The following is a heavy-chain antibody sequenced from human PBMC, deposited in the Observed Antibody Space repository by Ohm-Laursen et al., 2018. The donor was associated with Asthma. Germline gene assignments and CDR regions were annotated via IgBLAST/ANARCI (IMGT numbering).Heavy chain of an antibody. CDR2: IIPIFGTA. CDR1: GGTFSSYA. J-gene: IGHJ4*02. D-gene: IGHD1-14*01. Sequence: VASVKVSCKASGGTFSSYAISWVRQAPGQGLEWMGGIIPIFGTANYAQKFQGRVTITADESTSTAYMELSSLRSDDSAVYFCAREASGNTGLYYFDFWGQGTLVTVSS. CDR3: AREASGNTGLYYFDF. V-gene: IGHV1-69*13.